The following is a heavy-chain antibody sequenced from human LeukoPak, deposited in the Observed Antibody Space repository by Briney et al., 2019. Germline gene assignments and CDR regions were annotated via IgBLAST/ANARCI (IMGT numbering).Heavy chain of an antibody. D-gene: IGHD3-22*01. CDR1: GGSFSGYY. V-gene: IGHV4-34*01. J-gene: IGHJ4*02. Sequence: TSETLSLTRAVYGGSFSGYYWSWIRQPPGKGLEWIGEINHSGSTNYNPSLKSRVTISVDTSKNQFSLKLSSVTAADTAVYYCARGDYDSSGYYYVRWSFDYWGQGTLVTVSS. CDR2: INHSGST. CDR3: ARGDYDSSGYYYVRWSFDY.